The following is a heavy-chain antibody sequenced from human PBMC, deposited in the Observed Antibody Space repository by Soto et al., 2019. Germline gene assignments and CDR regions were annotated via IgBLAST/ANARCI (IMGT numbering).Heavy chain of an antibody. J-gene: IGHJ6*02. CDR1: GFTFSSYG. D-gene: IGHD3-22*01. CDR3: AKELVGSYDSSGYYAWGCPGGCPRGGYGMDV. Sequence: GGSLRLSCAASGFTFSSYGMHWVRQAPGKGLEWVAVISYDGSNKYYADSVKGGFTISRENSKNTLYLQMKSLRAEDTAVYYCAKELVGSYDSSGYYAWGCPGGCPRGGYGMDVWGQGTTVTVSS. V-gene: IGHV3-30*18. CDR2: ISYDGSNK.